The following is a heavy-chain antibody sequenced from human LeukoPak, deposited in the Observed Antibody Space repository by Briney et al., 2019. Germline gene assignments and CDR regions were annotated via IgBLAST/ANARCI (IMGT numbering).Heavy chain of an antibody. CDR1: GFTFNTYS. CDR2: ISGSSINM. J-gene: IGHJ4*02. D-gene: IGHD3-3*01. V-gene: IGHV3-21*01. CDR3: AREFLQEEFDY. Sequence: GGSLRLSCVASGFTFNTYSMNWVRQAPGKGLEWVSSISGSSINMYYADSVKGRFTISRDNAKNSPYLQMNSLRAEDTAVYYCAREFLQEEFDYWGQGTLVTVSS.